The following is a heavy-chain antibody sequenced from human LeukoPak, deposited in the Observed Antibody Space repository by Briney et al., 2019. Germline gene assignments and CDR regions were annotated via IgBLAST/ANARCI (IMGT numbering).Heavy chain of an antibody. CDR2: ISNTGSST. Sequence: GGSLRLSCAASGFTFSTYTMNTVRQAPGQGLEWVSYISNTGSSTYYADSVKGRFTISRDNAKNSLYLQMSSLRAEDTAVYYCARDLAYWGQGTLVTVSS. CDR1: GFTFSTYT. J-gene: IGHJ4*02. CDR3: ARDLAY. V-gene: IGHV3-48*01.